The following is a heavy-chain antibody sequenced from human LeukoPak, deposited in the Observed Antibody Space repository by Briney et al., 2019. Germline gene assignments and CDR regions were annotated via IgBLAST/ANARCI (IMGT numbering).Heavy chain of an antibody. CDR1: GFTFSSYD. V-gene: IGHV3-13*04. J-gene: IGHJ3*02. D-gene: IGHD6-13*01. Sequence: GGSLRLSCAASGFTFSSYDMHWVRQATGKGLEWVSAIGTAGDTYYPGSVKGRFTISRENAKNSLYLQMNSLRAGDTAVYYCARGHSSSVGLNAFDIWGQGTMVTVSS. CDR2: IGTAGDT. CDR3: ARGHSSSVGLNAFDI.